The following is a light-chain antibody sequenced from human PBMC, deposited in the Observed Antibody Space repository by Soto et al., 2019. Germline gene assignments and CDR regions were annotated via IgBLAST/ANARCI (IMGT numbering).Light chain of an antibody. CDR3: QQRGNRPPWT. CDR1: QSVGMY. V-gene: IGKV3-11*01. Sequence: EIVMTQSPATLSLSPGERATLSCRASQSVGMYLVWYQQKPCQAPRLLIYDAANRATGIPARFSGSGSGTDFTLTISSLEPEDFAVYYCQQRGNRPPWTFGQGTKVDI. CDR2: DAA. J-gene: IGKJ1*01.